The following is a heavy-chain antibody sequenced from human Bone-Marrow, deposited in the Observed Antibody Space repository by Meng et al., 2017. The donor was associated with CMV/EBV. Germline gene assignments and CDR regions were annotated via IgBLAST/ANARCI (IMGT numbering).Heavy chain of an antibody. J-gene: IGHJ6*02. CDR1: GYTFTKST. CDR2: MNPNSGNT. Sequence: VSVKVSCKASGYTFTKSTMHWVRQAPGQRLEWMGWMNPNSGNTGYAQKFQGRVTMTRNTSISTAYMELSSLRSEDTAVYYCARNYYPPSLYYYYGMDVWGQGTTVTVSS. CDR3: ARNYYPPSLYYYYGMDV. D-gene: IGHD3-22*01. V-gene: IGHV1-8*01.